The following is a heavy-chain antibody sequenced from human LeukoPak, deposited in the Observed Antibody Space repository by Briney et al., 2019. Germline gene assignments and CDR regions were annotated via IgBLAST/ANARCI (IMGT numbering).Heavy chain of an antibody. CDR3: AREIGGSSSPGDDAFDI. J-gene: IGHJ3*02. CDR2: ISSSSFYI. D-gene: IGHD6-13*01. Sequence: GGSLRLSCAASGFSFSSYSMNWVRQAPGKGLEWVSSISSSSFYIYYADSVKGRFSISRDSAKSSLYLQMNSLRAEDTAVYYCAREIGGSSSPGDDAFDIWGQGTMVTVSS. CDR1: GFSFSSYS. V-gene: IGHV3-21*01.